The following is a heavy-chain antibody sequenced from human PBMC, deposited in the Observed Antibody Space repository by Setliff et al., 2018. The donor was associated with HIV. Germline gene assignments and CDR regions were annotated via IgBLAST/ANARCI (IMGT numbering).Heavy chain of an antibody. CDR1: GDSVSSDTAA. CDR2: TYYRSKGYN. J-gene: IGHJ4*02. D-gene: IGHD4-17*01. CDR3: ARASKYGVRYYFDY. V-gene: IGHV6-1*01. Sequence: PSQTLSLTCAISGDSVSSDTAAWNWIRQSPSRGLEWLGRTYYRSKGYNDYAPSVKSRIGINPDTSKNQFSLQLNSVTPDDTAVYFCARASKYGVRYYFDYWGLGTLVTVSS.